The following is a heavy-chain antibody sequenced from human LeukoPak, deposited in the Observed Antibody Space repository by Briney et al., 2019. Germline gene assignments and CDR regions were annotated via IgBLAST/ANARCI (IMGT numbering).Heavy chain of an antibody. CDR3: AGGTHTPYYFDY. CDR1: GGSISSGSYY. CDR2: IYTSGST. Sequence: SETLSLTCTVSGGSISSGSYYWSWIRQPAGKGLEWIGRIYTSGSTNYNPSLKSRVTISVDTSKNQFSLKLSSVTAADTAVYYCAGGTHTPYYFDYWGQGTLVTVSS. D-gene: IGHD1-14*01. V-gene: IGHV4-61*02. J-gene: IGHJ4*02.